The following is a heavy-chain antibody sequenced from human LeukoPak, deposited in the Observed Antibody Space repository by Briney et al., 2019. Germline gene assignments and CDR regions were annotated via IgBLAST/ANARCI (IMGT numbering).Heavy chain of an antibody. Sequence: SETLSLTCAVSGGSISSYYWSWIRQPPGKGLEWIGYIYSSGSTNYNPSLKSRVTISVDTSKNHFSLRLTSVTAADTAVYYCARDGAGGWSFFDYWGQGTLVTVSS. CDR3: ARDGAGGWSFFDY. D-gene: IGHD6-19*01. CDR2: IYSSGST. V-gene: IGHV4-59*01. J-gene: IGHJ4*02. CDR1: GGSISSYY.